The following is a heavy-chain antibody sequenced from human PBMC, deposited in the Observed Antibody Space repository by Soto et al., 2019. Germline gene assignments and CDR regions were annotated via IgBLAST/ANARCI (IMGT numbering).Heavy chain of an antibody. CDR3: ARARLSRSWWFDP. J-gene: IGHJ5*02. D-gene: IGHD3-10*01. Sequence: PSVTMCVSSSVAGGTIVSYCWSWIRKPPGKGLEWIGYIYYSGSTNYNPSLKSRVTISVDTSKNQFSLKLSSVTAADTAVYYCARARLSRSWWFDPWGQGTLVTVSS. V-gene: IGHV4-59*01. CDR1: GGTIVSYC. CDR2: IYYSGST.